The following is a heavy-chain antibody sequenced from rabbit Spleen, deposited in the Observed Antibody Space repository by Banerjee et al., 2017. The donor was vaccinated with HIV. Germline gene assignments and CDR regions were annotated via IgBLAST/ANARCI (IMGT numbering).Heavy chain of an antibody. V-gene: IGHV1S47*01. D-gene: IGHD7-1*01. J-gene: IGHJ3*01. CDR2: IEPIFGNT. CDR1: GFDFNNYG. Sequence: QEQLVESGGGLVQPGGSLKLSCKASGFDFNNYGVSWVRQAPGKGLEWIGYIEPIFGNTYYANWVNGRFTISSHNAQNTLYLQLSSLTAADTATYFCARGTNYWNYPLDLWGQGTLVTVS. CDR3: ARGTNYWNYPLDL.